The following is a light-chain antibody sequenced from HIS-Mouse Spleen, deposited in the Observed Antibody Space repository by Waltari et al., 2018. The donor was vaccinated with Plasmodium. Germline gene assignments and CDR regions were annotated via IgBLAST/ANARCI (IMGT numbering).Light chain of an antibody. CDR3: QQYNNWSVT. J-gene: IGKJ3*01. CDR2: GAS. CDR1: QSVSSN. Sequence: EIVMTQSPATLSVSPGDRATLSCRASQSVSSNLAWYQQKPGQAPRILIYGASTRATGIPARFSGSESGTEFTLTISSLQSEDFAVYYCQQYNNWSVTFGPGTKVDIK. V-gene: IGKV3-15*01.